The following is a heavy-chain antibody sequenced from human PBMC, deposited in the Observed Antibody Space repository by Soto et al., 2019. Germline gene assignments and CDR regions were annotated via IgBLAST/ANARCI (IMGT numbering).Heavy chain of an antibody. J-gene: IGHJ5*02. Sequence: SETLSLTCTVSGGSISSSSYYWGWIRQPPGKGLEWIGSIYYSGSTYYNPSLKSRVTISVDTSKNQFSLKLSSVTAADTAVYYCARHLGRFLESYGAFSPYWFDPWGQGTLVTVSS. CDR1: GGSISSSSYY. CDR3: ARHLGRFLESYGAFSPYWFDP. V-gene: IGHV4-39*01. D-gene: IGHD3-3*01. CDR2: IYYSGST.